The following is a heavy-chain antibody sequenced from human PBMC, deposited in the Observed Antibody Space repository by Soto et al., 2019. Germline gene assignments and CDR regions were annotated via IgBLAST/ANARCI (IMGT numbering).Heavy chain of an antibody. V-gene: IGHV4-59*08. CDR2: VYYTGDT. CDR1: SGPDRSHN. CDR3: VRQGIDYLHGLVDV. J-gene: IGHJ6*01. D-gene: IGHD4-17*01. Sequence: QVQLQQSGPRLVKPSETLSLTCTVSSGPDRSHNWGWIRQPPGRGLEWIGYVYYTGDTAYNTSLTGRVTISADTSTNDISLTLNSVTAADTAVYYCVRQGIDYLHGLVDVWGQGTTVSVSS.